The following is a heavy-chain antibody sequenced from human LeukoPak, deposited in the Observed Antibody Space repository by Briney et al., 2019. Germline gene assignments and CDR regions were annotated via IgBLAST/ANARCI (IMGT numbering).Heavy chain of an antibody. V-gene: IGHV4-59*01. CDR2: IHFSGNT. CDR3: ARAFWSGPLDY. Sequence: SETLSLTCTVSGGSISSYYWSWIRQSPGKGLEWIGYIHFSGNTNYNPSPKSRVTISSDASKNQFSLKLSSVTAADTAVYYCARAFWSGPLDYWGQGTLVTVSS. CDR1: GGSISSYY. J-gene: IGHJ4*02. D-gene: IGHD3-3*01.